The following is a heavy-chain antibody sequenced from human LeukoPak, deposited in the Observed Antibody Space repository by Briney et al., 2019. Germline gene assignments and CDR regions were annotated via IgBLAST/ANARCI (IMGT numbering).Heavy chain of an antibody. D-gene: IGHD5-24*01. CDR1: GFTFSSYW. CDR2: IKQDGSEK. J-gene: IGHJ4*02. Sequence: SGGSLRLSCAASGFTFSSYWMSWVRQAPGKELEWVANIKQDGSEKYYVDSVKGRFTISRDNAKNSLYLQMNSLRAEDTAVYYCARAFDGDGYNWDNFDYWGQGTLVTVSS. V-gene: IGHV3-7*01. CDR3: ARAFDGDGYNWDNFDY.